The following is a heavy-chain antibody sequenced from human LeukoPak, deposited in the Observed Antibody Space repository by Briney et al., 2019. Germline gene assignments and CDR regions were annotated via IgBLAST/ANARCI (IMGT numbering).Heavy chain of an antibody. CDR1: GFTFSNYE. V-gene: IGHV3-48*03. Sequence: GGSLRLSCAASGFTFSNYEMNWVRQAPGKGLDWVSYISSSGRTIYYADSVKGRFTISRDNAKNPLYLQMNRLRAEDTAVYYCARGGMIYDDYWGQGTLVTVSS. CDR3: ARGGMIYDDY. J-gene: IGHJ4*02. D-gene: IGHD2-8*01. CDR2: ISSSGRTI.